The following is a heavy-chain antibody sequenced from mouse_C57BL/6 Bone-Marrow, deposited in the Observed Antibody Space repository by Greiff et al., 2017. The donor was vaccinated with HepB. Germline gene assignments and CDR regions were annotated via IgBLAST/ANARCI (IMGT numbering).Heavy chain of an antibody. Sequence: QVQLQQSGAELVRPGASVTLSCKASGYTFTDYEMHWVKQTPVHGLEWIGAIDPETGGTAYNQKFKGKAILTADKSSSTAYMELRSLTSEDAAVYYCTRVTIVTTKWYFDVWGTGTTVTVSS. CDR2: IDPETGGT. D-gene: IGHD2-5*01. V-gene: IGHV1-15*01. CDR3: TRVTIVTTKWYFDV. J-gene: IGHJ1*03. CDR1: GYTFTDYE.